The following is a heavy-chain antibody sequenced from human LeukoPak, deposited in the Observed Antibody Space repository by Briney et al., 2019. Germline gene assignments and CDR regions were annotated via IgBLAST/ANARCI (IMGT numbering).Heavy chain of an antibody. D-gene: IGHD5-18*01. V-gene: IGHV3-74*01. Sequence: GGSLRLSCAASGFTFSSYAMSWVRQAPGKGLEWVSHINTDGSVISHADSVKGRLTISRDNAKNTLYLEMKSLRLEDTAMYYCARVPTNTYGLADWGQGTLVSVSS. CDR1: GFTFSSYA. CDR3: ARVPTNTYGLAD. J-gene: IGHJ4*02. CDR2: INTDGSVI.